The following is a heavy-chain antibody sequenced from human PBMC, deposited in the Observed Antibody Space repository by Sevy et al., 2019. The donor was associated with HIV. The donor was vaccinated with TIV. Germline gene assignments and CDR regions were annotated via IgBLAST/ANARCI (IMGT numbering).Heavy chain of an antibody. V-gene: IGHV3-7*01. J-gene: IGHJ4*02. CDR3: ARDLYSGSYYENY. D-gene: IGHD1-26*01. Sequence: GGSLRLSCAASGFTLSNYWMSWVRQAPGKGLEWVANIKQDGSDEYYVDSVKGRFTISRDNAKNSLYLQMNSLRAGDTAVYYCARDLYSGSYYENYWGQGTLVTVSS. CDR1: GFTLSNYW. CDR2: IKQDGSDE.